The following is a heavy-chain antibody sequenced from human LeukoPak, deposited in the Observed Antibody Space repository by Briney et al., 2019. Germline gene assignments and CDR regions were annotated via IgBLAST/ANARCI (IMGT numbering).Heavy chain of an antibody. Sequence: ASAKVSCKASGYTFTSYYMHWVRQAPGQGLEWMGIINPSGGSTSYAQKFQGRVTITADESTSTAYMELSSLRSEDTAVYYCASPGYCGGDCYQDSVSDDAFDIWGQGTMVTVSS. CDR2: INPSGGST. D-gene: IGHD2-21*01. CDR1: GYTFTSYY. J-gene: IGHJ3*02. V-gene: IGHV1-46*01. CDR3: ASPGYCGGDCYQDSVSDDAFDI.